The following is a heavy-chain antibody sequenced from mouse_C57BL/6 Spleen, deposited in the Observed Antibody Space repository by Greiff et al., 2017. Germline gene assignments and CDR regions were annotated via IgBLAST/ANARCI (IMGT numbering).Heavy chain of an antibody. CDR2: INPGSGGT. Sequence: QVQLQQSGAELVRPGTSVKVSCKASGYAFTNYLIEWVKQRPGQGLEWIGVINPGSGGTNYNEKFKGKATLTADKSSSTAYMQLSSLTSEDSAVYFCARSDYYGSSYPFAYWGQGTLVTVSA. J-gene: IGHJ3*01. D-gene: IGHD1-1*01. V-gene: IGHV1-54*01. CDR1: GYAFTNYL. CDR3: ARSDYYGSSYPFAY.